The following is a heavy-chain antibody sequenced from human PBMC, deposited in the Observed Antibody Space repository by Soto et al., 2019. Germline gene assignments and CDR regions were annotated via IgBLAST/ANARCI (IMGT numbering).Heavy chain of an antibody. Sequence: EVQLVESGGGLVQPGGSLRLSCAASGFTVSSNYMSWVRQAPGKGLEWVSVIYSGGSTYYADSVKGRFTISRHNSKNTLYLQMKGRRAEDAGVYYWAREGREYGGYESGGYSLDYGGQGPLVTVSS. J-gene: IGHJ4*02. CDR3: AREGREYGGYESGGYSLDY. CDR1: GFTVSSNY. CDR2: IYSGGST. D-gene: IGHD5-12*01. V-gene: IGHV3-53*04.